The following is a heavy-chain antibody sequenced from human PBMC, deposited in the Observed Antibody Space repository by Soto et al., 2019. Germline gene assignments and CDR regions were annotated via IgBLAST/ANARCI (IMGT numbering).Heavy chain of an antibody. CDR2: IYSSGST. CDR1: GGSISSGDYY. CDR3: ARFGGDYGYNWFDP. D-gene: IGHD2-21*02. J-gene: IGHJ5*02. V-gene: IGHV4-30-4*01. Sequence: QVQLQDSGPGLVKTSQTLSLTCTVSGGSISSGDYYWSWIRQPPGKGLEWIGYIYSSGSTYYNPSLKSRVTISVDTSKNQFSLKLSSVTAADTAVYYCARFGGDYGYNWFDPWGQGTLVTVSS.